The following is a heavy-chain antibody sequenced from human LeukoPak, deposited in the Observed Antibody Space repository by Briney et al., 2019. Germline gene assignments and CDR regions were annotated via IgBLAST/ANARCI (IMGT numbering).Heavy chain of an antibody. CDR3: ARERGYCSGGSCYHLWYFDL. Sequence: PSQTRSLTCTVSGGSISSGGYYWSWIRQHPGKGLEWIGYIYYSGSTYYNPSLKSRVTISVDTSKNQFSLKLSSVTAADTAVYYCARERGYCSGGSCYHLWYFDLWGRGTLVTVSS. J-gene: IGHJ2*01. D-gene: IGHD2-15*01. V-gene: IGHV4-31*03. CDR1: GGSISSGGYY. CDR2: IYYSGST.